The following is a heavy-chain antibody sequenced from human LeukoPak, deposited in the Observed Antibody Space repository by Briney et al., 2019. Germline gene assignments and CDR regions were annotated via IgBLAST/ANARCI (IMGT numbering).Heavy chain of an antibody. D-gene: IGHD1-26*01. J-gene: IGHJ4*02. CDR1: GFTFSSYS. Sequence: GGSLRLSCAASGFTFSSYSMNWVRQAPGKGLEWVSSISTSSSYIYYADSVKGRFTISRDNAKNSLYLQMNSLRAEDTAVYYCARDRSPGGGATHFDNWGQGTLVTVSS. V-gene: IGHV3-21*01. CDR2: ISTSSSYI. CDR3: ARDRSPGGGATHFDN.